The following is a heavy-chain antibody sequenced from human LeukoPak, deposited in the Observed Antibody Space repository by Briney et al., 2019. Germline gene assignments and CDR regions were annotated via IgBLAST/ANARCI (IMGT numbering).Heavy chain of an antibody. CDR2: IYYSGST. J-gene: IGHJ4*02. V-gene: IGHV4-59*01. Sequence: SETLSLTCTVSGGSISSYYWSWIRQPPGKGLEWIGYIYYSGSTNYNPSLKSRVTISVDTSKNQFSPKLSSVTAADTAVYYCARVVYSYGYKVFDYWGQGTLVTVSS. CDR3: ARVVYSYGYKVFDY. D-gene: IGHD5-18*01. CDR1: GGSISSYY.